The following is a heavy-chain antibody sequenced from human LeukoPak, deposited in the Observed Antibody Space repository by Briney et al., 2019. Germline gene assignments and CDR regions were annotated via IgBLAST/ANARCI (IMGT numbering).Heavy chain of an antibody. J-gene: IGHJ3*02. Sequence: SETLSLTCAVYGGSFSGYYWSWIRQPPGKGLEWIGEINHSGSTNYNPSLKSRVTISVDTSKNQFSLKLTSVTAADTAVYYCARDGLWIQNAFDIWGQGTMVTVSP. CDR2: INHSGST. CDR1: GGSFSGYY. CDR3: ARDGLWIQNAFDI. D-gene: IGHD5-18*01. V-gene: IGHV4-34*01.